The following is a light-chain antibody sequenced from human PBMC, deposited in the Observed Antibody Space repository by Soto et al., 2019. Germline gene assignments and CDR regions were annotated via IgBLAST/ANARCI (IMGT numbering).Light chain of an antibody. CDR1: QSLTTRN. V-gene: IGKV3-20*01. CDR2: GAS. Sequence: EIVLTDSPGTLSLSPLERATLSFMASQSLTTRNLAWYQHIPGQAPRLLIYGASSRATGIPDRFSGSGSGTDSTLSVSGLEPEDFAVYYCQQYSSSPETFGQGTKVDIK. CDR3: QQYSSSPET. J-gene: IGKJ1*01.